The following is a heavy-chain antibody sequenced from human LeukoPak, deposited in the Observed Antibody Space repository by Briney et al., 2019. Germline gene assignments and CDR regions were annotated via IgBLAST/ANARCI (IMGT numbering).Heavy chain of an antibody. V-gene: IGHV3-7*01. Sequence: GGSLRLSCAASGFTFSSYWMSWVRQAPGKGLEWVAIIKQDGSEKYYVDSVKGRFTISRDNAKNSLYLQMNSLRAEDTAVYYCARDKEKGGSGSKFDYWGQGTLVTVSS. CDR3: ARDKEKGGSGSKFDY. CDR2: IKQDGSEK. J-gene: IGHJ4*02. CDR1: GFTFSSYW. D-gene: IGHD3-10*01.